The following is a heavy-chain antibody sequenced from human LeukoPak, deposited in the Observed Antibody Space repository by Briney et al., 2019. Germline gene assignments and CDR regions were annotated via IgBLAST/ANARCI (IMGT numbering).Heavy chain of an antibody. J-gene: IGHJ4*02. CDR1: GDSISSGDYY. Sequence: PSETLSLTCTVSGDSISSGDYYWSWIRQPPGKGLEWIGYIYYSGSTNYNPSLKSRVTISVDTSKNQFSLKLSSVTAADTAVYYCAREDWIWTGFDYWGQGTLVTVSS. CDR3: AREDWIWTGFDY. V-gene: IGHV4-61*08. D-gene: IGHD2-2*03. CDR2: IYYSGST.